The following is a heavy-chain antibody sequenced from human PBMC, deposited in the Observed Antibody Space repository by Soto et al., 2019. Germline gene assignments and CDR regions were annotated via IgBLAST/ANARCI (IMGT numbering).Heavy chain of an antibody. D-gene: IGHD6-13*01. CDR2: IIPILGIA. J-gene: IGHJ6*02. Sequence: QVQLVQSGAEVKKPGSSVKVSCKASGGTFSSYTISWVRQAPGQGLEWMGRIIPILGIANYAQKFQARVTITADKSTSTAYMELSSLRSEDTAVYYCASSSSWYQSSYYYYGMDVWGQGTTVTVSS. CDR3: ASSSSWYQSSYYYYGMDV. V-gene: IGHV1-69*02. CDR1: GGTFSSYT.